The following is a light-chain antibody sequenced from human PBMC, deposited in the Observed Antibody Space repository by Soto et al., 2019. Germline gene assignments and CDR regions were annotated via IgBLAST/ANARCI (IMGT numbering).Light chain of an antibody. J-gene: IGKJ5*01. CDR1: QDISNY. V-gene: IGKV1-33*01. CDR3: QQYDNPPIT. CDR2: DAS. Sequence: EIQMTQSPSSLSASVGDRVTITCQASQDISNYLNWYQQKPGKAPKLLIYDASNLETGVPSRFSGRGSGTDFTFTISSRQPEDIATYYCQQYDNPPITFGQGTRLEIK.